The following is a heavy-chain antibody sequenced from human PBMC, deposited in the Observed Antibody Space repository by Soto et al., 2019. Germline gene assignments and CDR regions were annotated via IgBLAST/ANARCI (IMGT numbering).Heavy chain of an antibody. Sequence: GGSLRLSCAASGFTVSSNYMSWVRQAPGKGLEWVSVIYSGGSTYYADSVKGRFTISRDNSKNTLYLQMNSLRAEDTAVYYCARGPPHAPYYDSSGYSYYFDYWGQGTLVTVSS. CDR1: GFTVSSNY. D-gene: IGHD3-22*01. CDR2: IYSGGST. J-gene: IGHJ4*02. V-gene: IGHV3-53*01. CDR3: ARGPPHAPYYDSSGYSYYFDY.